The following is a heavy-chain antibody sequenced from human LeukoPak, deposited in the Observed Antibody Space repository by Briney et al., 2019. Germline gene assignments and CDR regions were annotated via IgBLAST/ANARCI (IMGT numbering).Heavy chain of an antibody. CDR1: GFTFSSYA. V-gene: IGHV3-23*01. D-gene: IGHD3-10*01. CDR3: AKAVPRVSITMVRGVATDY. CDR2: ISGSGGST. J-gene: IGHJ4*02. Sequence: GGSLRLSCAASGFTFSSYAMSWVRQAPGKGLEWVSAISGSGGSTYYADSVKGRFTISRDNSKNTLYLQMNSLRAEDTAVYYCAKAVPRVSITMVRGVATDYWGQGTLVTVSS.